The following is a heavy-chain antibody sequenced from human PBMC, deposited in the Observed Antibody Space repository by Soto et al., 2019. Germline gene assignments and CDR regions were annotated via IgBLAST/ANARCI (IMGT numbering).Heavy chain of an antibody. CDR1: GVTFSSYS. CDR2: ICSSSSYI. V-gene: IGHV3-21*01. CDR3: AREGMVRGVGDAFDI. D-gene: IGHD3-10*01. J-gene: IGHJ3*02. Sequence: PGVSLRLSCAASGVTFSSYSMNWVSQAPGKGLEWVSSICSSSSYIYYADSVKGRFTISRDNAKNSLYLQMNSLRAEDTAVYYCAREGMVRGVGDAFDIWGQGTMVTVS.